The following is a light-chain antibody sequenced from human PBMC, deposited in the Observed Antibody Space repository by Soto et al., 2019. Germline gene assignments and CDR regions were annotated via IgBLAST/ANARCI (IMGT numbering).Light chain of an antibody. CDR2: GAS. J-gene: IGKJ1*01. CDR3: QQYNNWPPGRT. Sequence: EIVMTQSPATLSVSAGERATLSCRASQSVSSNLAWYQQKPGQAPRLLIYGASTRATGIPARFSGSGSGTEFTLTISSLQSEDFAIYYCQQYNNWPPGRTFGQGTKVDIK. V-gene: IGKV3-15*01. CDR1: QSVSSN.